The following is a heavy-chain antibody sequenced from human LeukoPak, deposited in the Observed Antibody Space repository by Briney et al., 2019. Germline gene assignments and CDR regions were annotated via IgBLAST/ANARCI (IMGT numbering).Heavy chain of an antibody. CDR3: ARSLDAAAGLANFDY. CDR2: INCYNGNT. Sequence: ASVKVSCKASGYTFTSYGISWVRQAPGQGLEGIGWINCYNGNTNYAQKSEGRLTLTTDTATSTVYMELRNLRYDDTAVYYCARSLDAAAGLANFDYWGQGTRVTVSS. J-gene: IGHJ4*02. CDR1: GYTFTSYG. V-gene: IGHV1-18*01. D-gene: IGHD6-25*01.